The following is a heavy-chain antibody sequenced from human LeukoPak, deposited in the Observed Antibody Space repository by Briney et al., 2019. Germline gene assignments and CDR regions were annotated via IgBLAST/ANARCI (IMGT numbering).Heavy chain of an antibody. J-gene: IGHJ4*02. CDR1: GGSISSYY. CDR3: ARSTPRRYSSSWYSPFGY. Sequence: SETLSLTCTVSGGSISSYYWSWIRQPPGKGLEWIGYIYYSGSTNYNPSLKSRVTISVDTSKNQFSLKLSSVTAADTAVYYCARSTPRRYSSSWYSPFGYWGQGTLVTVSS. V-gene: IGHV4-59*12. CDR2: IYYSGST. D-gene: IGHD6-13*01.